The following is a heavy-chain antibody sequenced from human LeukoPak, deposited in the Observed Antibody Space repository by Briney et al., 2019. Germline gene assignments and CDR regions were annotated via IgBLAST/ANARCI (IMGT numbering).Heavy chain of an antibody. Sequence: ASVKVSCKASGYTFTSYGVSWVRQAPGQGLEWMGWISAYNGNTNYAQKLQGRVTMTTDTSTSVAYMELRSLRSDDTAVYYCARDLEMATISGAFDIWGQGTMVTVSS. D-gene: IGHD5-24*01. CDR2: ISAYNGNT. J-gene: IGHJ3*02. V-gene: IGHV1-18*01. CDR3: ARDLEMATISGAFDI. CDR1: GYTFTSYG.